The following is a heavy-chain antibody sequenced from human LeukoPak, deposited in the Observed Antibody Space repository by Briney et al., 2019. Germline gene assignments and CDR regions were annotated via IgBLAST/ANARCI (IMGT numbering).Heavy chain of an antibody. D-gene: IGHD6-6*01. V-gene: IGHV3-48*03. J-gene: IGHJ4*02. Sequence: GGSLRLSCAASEFTFSSYDLNWVRQAPGKGLEWLSYISSSGSTIYYADSVKGRFTISRDNAKNSLYLQMNSLRAEDTAVYYCARFRYCSSDLDYWGQGTLVTVSS. CDR3: ARFRYCSSDLDY. CDR2: ISSSGSTI. CDR1: EFTFSSYD.